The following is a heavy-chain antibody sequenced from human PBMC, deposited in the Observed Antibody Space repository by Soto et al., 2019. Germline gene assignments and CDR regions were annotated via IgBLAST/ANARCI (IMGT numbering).Heavy chain of an antibody. CDR2: IYYSGST. Sequence: QVQLQESGPGLVKPSETLSLTCTVSGGSISSYYWSWIRQPPGKGLEWIGYIYYSGSTNYNPSLKSRVTISVDTSKNQFSLKLSSVTAADTAVYYCASSYYDFWSGYLVDAFDIWGQGTMVTVSS. CDR1: GGSISSYY. CDR3: ASSYYDFWSGYLVDAFDI. D-gene: IGHD3-3*01. J-gene: IGHJ3*02. V-gene: IGHV4-59*08.